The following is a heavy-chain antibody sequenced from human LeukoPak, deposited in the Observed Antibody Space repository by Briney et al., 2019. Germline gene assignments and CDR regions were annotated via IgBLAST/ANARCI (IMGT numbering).Heavy chain of an antibody. CDR3: AKTAPRSIQVWDS. CDR2: IYDDGSA. Sequence: GGSLRLSRAASGFTVTNNYMSWVRQAPGKGLEWVSVIYDDGSAYYADSVKGRFTISRDKSQNTVSLQMISLRAEDTAVYYCAKTAPRSIQVWDSWGQGTLVTVSS. CDR1: GFTVTNNY. D-gene: IGHD5-18*01. J-gene: IGHJ4*02. V-gene: IGHV3-53*01.